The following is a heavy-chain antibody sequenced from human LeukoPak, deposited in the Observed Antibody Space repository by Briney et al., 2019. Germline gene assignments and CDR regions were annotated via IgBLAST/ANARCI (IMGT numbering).Heavy chain of an antibody. D-gene: IGHD2-2*01. CDR2: ISAYNGNT. CDR1: GYTFTSYG. Sequence: ASVKVSCKASGYTFTSYGISWVRQAPGQGLEWMGWISAYNGNTNYAQKLQGRVTMTTDTSTNTVYMELSSLRSEDTAVYYCARDQVIVVVPVGSSRVPSPVDLNYYFYGMDVWGQGTTVTVSS. J-gene: IGHJ6*02. CDR3: ARDQVIVVVPVGSSRVPSPVDLNYYFYGMDV. V-gene: IGHV1-18*01.